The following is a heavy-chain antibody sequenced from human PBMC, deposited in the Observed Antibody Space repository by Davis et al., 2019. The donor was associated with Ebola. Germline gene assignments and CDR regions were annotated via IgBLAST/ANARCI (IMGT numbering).Heavy chain of an antibody. V-gene: IGHV3-21*01. Sequence: GESLKISCAASGFTFSSYSMNWVRQAPGKGPEWVSSISSSISFIDYADSMKGRFTISRDNDKNSLYLQMNSLRAEDTAVYYCARDRGSGFDFNFWGQGTLVTVSS. CDR1: GFTFSSYS. CDR3: ARDRGSGFDFNF. J-gene: IGHJ4*02. D-gene: IGHD3-10*01. CDR2: ISSSISFI.